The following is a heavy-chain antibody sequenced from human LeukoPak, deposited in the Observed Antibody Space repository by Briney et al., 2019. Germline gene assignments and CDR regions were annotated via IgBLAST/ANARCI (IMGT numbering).Heavy chain of an antibody. V-gene: IGHV3-23*01. J-gene: IGHJ4*02. CDR1: GFTFSSYA. CDR3: ARDGGYNWNQNSNEFDY. Sequence: GGSLRLSCAASGFTFSSYAMSWVRQAPGKGLEWVSAISGSGGSTYYADSVKGRFTISRDNAKNTLYLQMNSLRAEDTAVYYCARDGGYNWNQNSNEFDYWGQGTLVTVSS. D-gene: IGHD1-20*01. CDR2: ISGSGGST.